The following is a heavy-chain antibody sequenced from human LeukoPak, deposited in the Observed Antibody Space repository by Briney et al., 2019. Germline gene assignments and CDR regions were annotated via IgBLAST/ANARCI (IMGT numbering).Heavy chain of an antibody. J-gene: IGHJ6*03. D-gene: IGHD2-15*01. Sequence: GGSLRLSCAASGFTFDDYGMSWVRQAPGKGLEWVSGINWNGGSTGYADSVKGRFTISRDNAKNSLYLQMNSLRAEDTALYYCARDGVAAHYYYMDVWGKGTTVTVSS. CDR3: ARDGVAAHYYYMDV. V-gene: IGHV3-20*04. CDR1: GFTFDDYG. CDR2: INWNGGST.